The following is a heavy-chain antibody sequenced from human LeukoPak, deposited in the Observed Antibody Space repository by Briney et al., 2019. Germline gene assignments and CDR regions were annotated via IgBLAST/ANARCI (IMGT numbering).Heavy chain of an antibody. V-gene: IGHV1-3*01. J-gene: IGHJ6*03. D-gene: IGHD6-19*01. CDR1: GYTFSNYA. Sequence: ASVKVSCKASGYTFSNYAMHWVRQAPGQRLEWMGWINAGNGNTKYSQKFQGGVNITRDTSASTAYMELRSLRSDDTAVYYCARVEGGWGYYYYMDVWGKGTTVTVSS. CDR3: ARVEGGWGYYYYMDV. CDR2: INAGNGNT.